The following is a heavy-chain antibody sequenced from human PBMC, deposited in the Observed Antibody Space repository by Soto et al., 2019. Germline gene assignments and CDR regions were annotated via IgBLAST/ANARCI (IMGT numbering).Heavy chain of an antibody. CDR2: IRGDGSGS. Sequence: EVQLVESGGGLVQPGGSLTLSCSASGFAFNDYWMHWVRQAPGKGLVWVSRIRGDGSGSNYADSVKGRFSISRDNAKNTVYLQMNSLRAEDTAVYYCARVPTKRPCMGIDCWGQGTLVTVSS. V-gene: IGHV3-74*01. D-gene: IGHD2-8*01. CDR3: ARVPTKRPCMGIDC. J-gene: IGHJ4*02. CDR1: GFAFNDYW.